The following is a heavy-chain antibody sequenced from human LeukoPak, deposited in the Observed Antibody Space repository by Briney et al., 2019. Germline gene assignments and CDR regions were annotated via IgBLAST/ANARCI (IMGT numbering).Heavy chain of an antibody. Sequence: GSLRLSCAASGFTFSSYRMNWVRQAPGKGLEWVSSLNSSSSYIYYADSVKGRFTISRDNAKNSLYLQRNSLRAEDTAVYYCAREWEEYDFWSGLYYYYGMDVWGQGTTVTVSS. CDR2: LNSSSSYI. CDR1: GFTFSSYR. J-gene: IGHJ6*02. V-gene: IGHV3-21*01. D-gene: IGHD3-3*01. CDR3: AREWEEYDFWSGLYYYYGMDV.